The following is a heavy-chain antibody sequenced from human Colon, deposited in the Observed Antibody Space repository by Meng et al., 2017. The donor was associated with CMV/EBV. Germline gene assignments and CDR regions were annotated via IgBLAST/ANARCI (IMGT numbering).Heavy chain of an antibody. Sequence: GESLKISCAASGFTFRPYAMGWVRQGAGKGLEWVSSISGAGSTTYYADSVKGRFTISRDNSKNTMSLQMKGLRADDTAVYYCAILEGTVVPAAIGDWFDPWGQGTLVTVSS. V-gene: IGHV3-23*01. J-gene: IGHJ5*02. D-gene: IGHD2-2*02. CDR3: AILEGTVVPAAIGDWFDP. CDR1: GFTFRPYA. CDR2: ISGAGSTT.